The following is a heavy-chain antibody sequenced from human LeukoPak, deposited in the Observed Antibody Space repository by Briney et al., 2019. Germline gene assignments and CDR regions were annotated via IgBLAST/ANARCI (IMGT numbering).Heavy chain of an antibody. V-gene: IGHV3-23*01. CDR1: GLTFSSYG. Sequence: GGSLRLSCAASGLTFSSYGMTWLRQTPAKGLEWVSAISGSGETTYYSDSVKGRFTISRDNSKNTLFLQMNSLRVGDAAMYYCAKTHGYFDQWGQGTLVAVSS. CDR3: AKTHGYFDQ. CDR2: ISGSGETT. D-gene: IGHD3-22*01. J-gene: IGHJ4*02.